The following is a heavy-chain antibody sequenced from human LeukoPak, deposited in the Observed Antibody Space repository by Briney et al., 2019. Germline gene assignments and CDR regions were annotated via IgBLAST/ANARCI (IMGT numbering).Heavy chain of an antibody. V-gene: IGHV1-69*05. J-gene: IGHJ4*02. CDR1: GGTFSSYA. CDR3: ARGRYYGSGSYGN. D-gene: IGHD3-10*01. CDR2: IIPIFGTA. Sequence: SVKVSCKAFGGTFSSYAISWVRQAPGQGLEWMGRIIPIFGTANYAQKFQGRVTITTDESTSTAYMELSSLRSEDTAVYYCARGRYYGSGSYGNWGQGTLVTVSS.